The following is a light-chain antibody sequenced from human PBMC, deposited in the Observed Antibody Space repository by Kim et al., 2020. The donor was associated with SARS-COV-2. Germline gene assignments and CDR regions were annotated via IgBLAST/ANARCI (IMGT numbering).Light chain of an antibody. V-gene: IGLV3-1*01. J-gene: IGLJ3*02. CDR3: QAWDSSTLNWV. CDR2: QDT. Sequence: SYELTQPPSVSVSPGQTASITCSGDKLGDRYACWYQQRSGQSPVLVIYQDTKRPSGIPERFSGSNSGNTATLTISGTQAMDEADYYCQAWDSSTLNWVFGGGTQLTVL. CDR1: KLGDRY.